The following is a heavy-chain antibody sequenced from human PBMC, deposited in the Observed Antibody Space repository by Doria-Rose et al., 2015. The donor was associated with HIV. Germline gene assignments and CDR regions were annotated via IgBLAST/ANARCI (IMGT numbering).Heavy chain of an antibody. CDR1: GVSLSSPGMG. V-gene: IGHV2-26*01. Sequence: SGPVLVKPTETLTLTCTVSGVSLSSPGMGVSWIRQPPGQALEWLANNFSDDERSYKTSLNSRLTISRGTSKSQVVLTMTDMDPVDTATYYCARIKSSRWYHKYYFDFWGQGTLVIVSA. CDR2: NFSDDER. D-gene: IGHD6-13*01. J-gene: IGHJ4*02. CDR3: ARIKSSRWYHKYYFDF.